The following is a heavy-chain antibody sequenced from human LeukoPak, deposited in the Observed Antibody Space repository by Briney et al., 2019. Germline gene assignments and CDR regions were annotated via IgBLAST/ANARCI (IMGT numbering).Heavy chain of an antibody. V-gene: IGHV4-38-2*02. CDR2: IYHSGST. CDR3: ARERFHGSGAPKYDY. CDR1: GYSISSGYY. D-gene: IGHD3-10*01. J-gene: IGHJ4*02. Sequence: SETLSLTCTVSGYSISSGYYWGWIRQPPGKGLEWIGSIYHSGSTYYNPSLKSRVTISVDTSKNQFSLKLSSVTAADTAVYYCARERFHGSGAPKYDYWGQGTLVTVSS.